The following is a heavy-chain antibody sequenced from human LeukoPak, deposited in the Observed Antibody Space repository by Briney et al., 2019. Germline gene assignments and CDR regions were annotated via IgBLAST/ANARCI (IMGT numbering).Heavy chain of an antibody. CDR2: ISGSGYST. CDR3: AMDPQYSGYLDY. V-gene: IGHV3-23*01. J-gene: IGHJ4*02. CDR1: GFTFSSYV. D-gene: IGHD5-12*01. Sequence: PGGSLRLSCAASGFTFSSYVMSWVRQAPGKGLEWVSGISGSGYSTYYADSVKGRFTISRDNSKNTLYLQMNSLRAEDTAVYYCAMDPQYSGYLDYWGQGTLVTVSS.